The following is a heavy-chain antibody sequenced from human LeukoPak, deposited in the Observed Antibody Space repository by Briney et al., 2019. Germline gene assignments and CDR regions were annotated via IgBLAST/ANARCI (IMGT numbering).Heavy chain of an antibody. CDR3: ARDRRADYGVNDDAFDI. Sequence: GGSLRLSCTASGFSFNDYDMHWVRQAAGKGLEWVAHIGTGTDTHFSDPVKGRFTISRENAENSMYLQMNCLRVEDTAVYYCARDRRADYGVNDDAFDIWGQGTMVIVSS. CDR1: GFSFNDYD. J-gene: IGHJ3*02. D-gene: IGHD4-17*01. CDR2: IGTGTDT. V-gene: IGHV3-13*01.